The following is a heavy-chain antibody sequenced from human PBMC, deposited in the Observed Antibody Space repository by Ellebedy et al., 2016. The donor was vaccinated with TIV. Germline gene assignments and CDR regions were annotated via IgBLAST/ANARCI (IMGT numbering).Heavy chain of an antibody. Sequence: GESLKISXAASGFTFSSYWMSWVRQAPGKGLEWVANIKQDGSEKYYVDSVKGRFTISRDNAKNSLYLQMNSLRAEDTAVYYCANSEGCGAHCRSPFDYWGQGTLVTVSS. CDR1: GFTFSSYW. V-gene: IGHV3-7*01. CDR2: IKQDGSEK. CDR3: ANSEGCGAHCRSPFDY. D-gene: IGHD2-21*01. J-gene: IGHJ4*02.